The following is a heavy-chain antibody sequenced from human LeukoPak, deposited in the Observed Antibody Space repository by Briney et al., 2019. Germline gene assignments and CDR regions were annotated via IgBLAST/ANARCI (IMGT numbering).Heavy chain of an antibody. D-gene: IGHD3-22*01. CDR3: ARVLRRRLIVVVMGSYFDY. CDR2: INHSGST. CDR1: GGSFSGYH. V-gene: IGHV4-34*01. Sequence: PSETLSLTCAVYGGSFSGYHWSWIRQPPGKGLEWIGEINHSGSTNYNPSLKSRVTISVDTSKNQFSLKLSSVTAADTAVYYCARVLRRRLIVVVMGSYFDYWGQGTLVTVSS. J-gene: IGHJ4*02.